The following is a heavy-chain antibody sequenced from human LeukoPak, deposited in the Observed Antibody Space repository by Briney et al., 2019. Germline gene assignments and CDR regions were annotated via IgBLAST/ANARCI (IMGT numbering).Heavy chain of an antibody. D-gene: IGHD3-3*01. CDR2: INHSGST. V-gene: IGHV4-34*01. J-gene: IGHJ6*02. CDR1: GGSFSGYY. CDR3: ARGRVRDDGLSGNSYYYGLDV. Sequence: SETLSLACAVYGGSFSGYYWNWIRQPPGKGLEWIGEINHSGSTNYNPSLKSRVTISMDTSKNQFSLKLPSVTAADTAVFYCARGRVRDDGLSGNSYYYGLDVWGQGTTVTVSS.